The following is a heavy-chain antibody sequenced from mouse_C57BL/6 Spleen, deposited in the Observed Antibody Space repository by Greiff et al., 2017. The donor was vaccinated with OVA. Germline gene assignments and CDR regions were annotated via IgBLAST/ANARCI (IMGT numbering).Heavy chain of an antibody. CDR3: ASRYER. Sequence: VQLQESGAELVKPGASVKISCKASGYTFTDYYINWVKPRPGQGLELIGKIGPGSGSTYYNEKFKGKATLTADKSSSTAYMQLSSLTSEDSAVYFCASRYERWGQGTLVTVSA. CDR2: IGPGSGST. V-gene: IGHV1-77*01. D-gene: IGHD2-3*01. J-gene: IGHJ3*02. CDR1: GYTFTDYY.